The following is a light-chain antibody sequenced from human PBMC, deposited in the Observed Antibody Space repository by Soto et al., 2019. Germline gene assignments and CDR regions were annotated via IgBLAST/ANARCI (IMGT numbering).Light chain of an antibody. Sequence: VFTQSPCTLSLTPGERATLSCRASQSVSSYLAWYQQKPGQAPRLLIYDASNRATGIPARFSGSGSGTDFTLTISSLEPEDFALYYCQQRSSWPLTFGGGTKVDI. CDR3: QQRSSWPLT. CDR1: QSVSSY. CDR2: DAS. J-gene: IGKJ4*01. V-gene: IGKV3-11*01.